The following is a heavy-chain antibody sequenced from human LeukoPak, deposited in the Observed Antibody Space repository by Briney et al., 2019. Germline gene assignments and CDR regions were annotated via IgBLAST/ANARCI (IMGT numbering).Heavy chain of an antibody. J-gene: IGHJ4*02. V-gene: IGHV3-53*01. CDR1: GFTVSSNY. Sequence: PGGSLRLSCAASGFTVSSNYMSWVRQAPGKGLEWVSVIYSGGSTYYADSVKGRFTISRDNSKNTLYLQMNSLRAEDTAVYYCAKGESIAARRFDYWGQGTLVTVSS. D-gene: IGHD6-6*01. CDR3: AKGESIAARRFDY. CDR2: IYSGGST.